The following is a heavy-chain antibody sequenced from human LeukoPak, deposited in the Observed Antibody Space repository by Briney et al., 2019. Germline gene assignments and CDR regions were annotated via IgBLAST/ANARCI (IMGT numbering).Heavy chain of an antibody. CDR3: ARNFHPGNWDY. D-gene: IGHD1-14*01. J-gene: IGHJ4*02. V-gene: IGHV1-69*06. CDR1: GGTFSSYA. CDR2: IIPIFGTA. Sequence: ASVKVSCKASGGTFSSYAISWVRQAPGQGLEWMGGIIPIFGTANYAQKFRGRVTITADKSTRTAYMELSSLRSEDTAVYYCARNFHPGNWDYWGQGTLVTVSS.